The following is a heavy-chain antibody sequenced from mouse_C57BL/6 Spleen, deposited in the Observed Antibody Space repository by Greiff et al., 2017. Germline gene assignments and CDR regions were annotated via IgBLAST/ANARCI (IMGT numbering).Heavy chain of an antibody. CDR3: ARDNPRYFDV. CDR2: ISDGGSYT. CDR1: GFTFSSYA. Sequence: EVKVEESGGGLVKPGGSLKLSCAASGFTFSSYAMSWVRQTPEKRLEWVATISDGGSYTYYPDNVKGRFTISRDNAKNNLYLQMSHLKSEDTAMYYCARDNPRYFDVGGTGTTVTVSS. J-gene: IGHJ1*03. V-gene: IGHV5-4*01.